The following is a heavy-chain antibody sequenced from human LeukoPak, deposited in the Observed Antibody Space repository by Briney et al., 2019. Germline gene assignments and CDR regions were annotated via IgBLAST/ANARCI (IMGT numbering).Heavy chain of an antibody. V-gene: IGHV1-3*03. D-gene: IGHD2-15*01. CDR1: GYTFTSYA. CDR3: ARQGYCSGGSCRNWFDP. Sequence: ASVKVSCKASGYTFTSYAMHWVRQAPGQRLEWMGWINAGNGNTKYSQEFQGRVTITRDTSASTAYMELSSLRSEDTAVYYCARQGYCSGGSCRNWFDPWGQGTLVTVSS. CDR2: INAGNGNT. J-gene: IGHJ5*02.